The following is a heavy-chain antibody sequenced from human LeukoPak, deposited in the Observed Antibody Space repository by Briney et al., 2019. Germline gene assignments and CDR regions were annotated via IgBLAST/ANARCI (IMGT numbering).Heavy chain of an antibody. CDR1: GYTFTSYY. D-gene: IGHD2-8*01. V-gene: IGHV1-46*01. J-gene: IGHJ3*02. CDR2: INPSGGST. Sequence: GASVKVSCKASGYTFTSYYIHWVRQAPGQGLEWMGIINPSGGSTDYAQKFQGRVTVTRDTSTSTVYMVLSSLRSEDTAIYYCARPLAPVMLNAFDIWGQGTMVTVSS. CDR3: ARPLAPVMLNAFDI.